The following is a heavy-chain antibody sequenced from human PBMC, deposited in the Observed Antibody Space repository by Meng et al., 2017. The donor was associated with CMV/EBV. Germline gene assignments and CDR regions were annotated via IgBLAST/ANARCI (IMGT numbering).Heavy chain of an antibody. CDR3: ARAGRHISSWYSDYFDF. CDR2: INPRNDGT. V-gene: IGHV1-2*02. CDR1: YTFTDCD. Sequence: YTFTDCDMHRVRQAPGQGLEWMGWINPRNDGTSYAQKFQGRITMTGDTSISTAYMELGSLRSDDAAVYCCARAGRHISSWYSDYFDFWGQGPLVTVSS. J-gene: IGHJ4*02. D-gene: IGHD6-13*01.